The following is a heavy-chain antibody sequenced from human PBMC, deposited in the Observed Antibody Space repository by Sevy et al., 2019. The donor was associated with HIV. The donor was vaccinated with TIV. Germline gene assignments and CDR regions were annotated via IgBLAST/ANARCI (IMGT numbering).Heavy chain of an antibody. Sequence: SETLSLTCTVSGGSISSSSYYWGWIRQPPGKGLEWIGSLYSTGSTSYYPSLRSLVTVSADTSKNEFSLKMDSVTAADTAAYYCACPHATGWCAGTGGYFDVWGRGTLVTVPS. CDR3: ACPHATGWCAGTGGYFDV. J-gene: IGHJ2*01. CDR2: LYSTGST. CDR1: GGSISSSSYY. D-gene: IGHD6-19*01. V-gene: IGHV4-39*01.